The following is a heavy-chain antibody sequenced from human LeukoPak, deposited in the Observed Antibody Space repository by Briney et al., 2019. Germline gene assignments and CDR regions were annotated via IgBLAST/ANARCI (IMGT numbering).Heavy chain of an antibody. CDR1: GFTFSSYA. D-gene: IGHD6-13*01. CDR2: ISGSGGST. Sequence: PEGSLRLSCAASGFTFSSYAMSWVRQAPGKGLEWVSVISGSGGSTYYADSVKGRFTISRDNSKNTLYLQMNSLRAKDTAVYFCAKRDSRYYFDYWGQGTLVTVSS. J-gene: IGHJ4*02. V-gene: IGHV3-23*01. CDR3: AKRDSRYYFDY.